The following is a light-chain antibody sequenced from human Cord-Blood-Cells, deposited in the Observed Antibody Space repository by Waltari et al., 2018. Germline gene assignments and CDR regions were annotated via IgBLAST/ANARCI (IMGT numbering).Light chain of an antibody. Sequence: QPALTQPRSVSGSPGQSVTIPCTGTSSDVGGYNYSSWYQQHPGKAPKLMIYDVSKRPSGVPDRFSGSKSGNTASLTISGLQAEDEADYYCCSYAGSYTYVFGTGTKVTVL. CDR3: CSYAGSYTYV. V-gene: IGLV2-11*01. J-gene: IGLJ1*01. CDR2: DVS. CDR1: SSDVGGYNY.